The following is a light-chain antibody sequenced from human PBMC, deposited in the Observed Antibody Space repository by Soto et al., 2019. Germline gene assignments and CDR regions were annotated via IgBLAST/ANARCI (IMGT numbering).Light chain of an antibody. J-gene: IGLJ1*01. Sequence: QSARTQPRSVSGSPGQSITISCTGTSSDVGGYNYVSWYRQHPGKAPKLMIYDVSKRPSGVPDRFSGSKSGNTASLTISGLQAEDEADYYCCSYAGSYTHYVFGTGTKVTVL. CDR3: CSYAGSYTHYV. V-gene: IGLV2-11*01. CDR2: DVS. CDR1: SSDVGGYNY.